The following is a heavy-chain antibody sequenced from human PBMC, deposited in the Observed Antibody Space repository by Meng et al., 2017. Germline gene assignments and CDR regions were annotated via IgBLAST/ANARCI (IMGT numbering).Heavy chain of an antibody. CDR1: GFTFSSYA. CDR2: IKQDGSDE. V-gene: IGHV3-7*01. D-gene: IGHD3-22*01. Sequence: GESLKISCAASGFTFSSYAMSWVRQAPGKGLEWVANIKQDGSDEHSGDSVKGRFTICRDNNKNSLYLQMSSLVAEDTAVYHCTTLADSGYFVHWGRGTLVTVSS. J-gene: IGHJ4*02. CDR3: TTLADSGYFVH.